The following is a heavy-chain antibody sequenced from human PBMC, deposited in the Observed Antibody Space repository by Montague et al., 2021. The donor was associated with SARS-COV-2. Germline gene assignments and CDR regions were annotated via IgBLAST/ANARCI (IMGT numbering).Heavy chain of an antibody. CDR1: GFTFSSYG. CDR3: ARDRVRAAAGTRYYFDY. CDR2: IWYDGSNK. V-gene: IGHV3-33*01. D-gene: IGHD6-13*01. J-gene: IGHJ4*02. Sequence: SLRLSCAASGFTFSSYGMHWVRQAPGKGLEWVAVIWYDGSNKYYSYSXKVRFTISRGNSKNTLYLQMNSLRAEDTAVYYCARDRVRAAAGTRYYFDYWGQGTRVTVSS.